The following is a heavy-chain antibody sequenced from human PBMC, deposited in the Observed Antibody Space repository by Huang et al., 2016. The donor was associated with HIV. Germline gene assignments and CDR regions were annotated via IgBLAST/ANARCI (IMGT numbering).Heavy chain of an antibody. D-gene: IGHD3-22*01. CDR2: INRDGSST. Sequence: EVQLVESGGGLVQPGWSLRLSCAASGFSISSYWMHWVRQAPGKGLVGVSRINRDGSSTSYADSVKGRFTISRDNAKNTLYLQMNSLRAEDTAVYYCARDPRIQSWLNFFDYWGQGTLVSVSS. J-gene: IGHJ4*02. CDR1: GFSISSYW. V-gene: IGHV3-74*01. CDR3: ARDPRIQSWLNFFDY.